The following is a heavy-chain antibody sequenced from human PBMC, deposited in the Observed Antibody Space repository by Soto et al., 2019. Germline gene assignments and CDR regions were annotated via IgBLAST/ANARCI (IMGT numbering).Heavy chain of an antibody. J-gene: IGHJ6*01. Sequence: SVKVSCKVSGDTFSNYAINWVRQAPGQGLEWMGAIVPIFSTANYAQKFQGRVTITADEFTITAYMELSGLRSDDTATYYCARPQAGEKWAHPYYYYYSVDVWGQGTTVTVS. D-gene: IGHD2-8*01. CDR2: IVPIFSTA. V-gene: IGHV1-69*13. CDR3: ARPQAGEKWAHPYYYYYSVDV. CDR1: GDTFSNYA.